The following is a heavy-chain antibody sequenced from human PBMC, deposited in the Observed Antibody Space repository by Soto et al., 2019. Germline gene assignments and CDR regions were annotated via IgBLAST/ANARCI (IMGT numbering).Heavy chain of an antibody. Sequence: QVQLEESGGGLVKPGGSLRLSCAASGFTFSAVYMSWIRQAPNKGLEYISYISSSGTSANYADSVKGRFTISRDNAKNSLYLQMNSLRAEHTVVYYCAKDRGAVTGQYFDYWGQGALVTVSS. CDR1: GFTFSAVY. J-gene: IGHJ4*02. V-gene: IGHV3-11*05. CDR2: ISSSGTSA. D-gene: IGHD6-19*01. CDR3: AKDRGAVTGQYFDY.